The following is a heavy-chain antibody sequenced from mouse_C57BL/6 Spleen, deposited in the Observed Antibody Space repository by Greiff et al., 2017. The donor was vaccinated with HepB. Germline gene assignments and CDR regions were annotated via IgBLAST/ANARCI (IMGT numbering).Heavy chain of an antibody. CDR1: GYAFSSSW. D-gene: IGHD2-3*01. CDR2: IYPGDGDT. V-gene: IGHV1-82*01. J-gene: IGHJ4*01. CDR3: ARTDGPPMDY. Sequence: VQLQQSGPELVKPGASVKISCKASGYAFSSSWMNWVKQRPGKGLEWIGRIYPGDGDTNYNGKFKGKATLTADKSSSTAYMQLSSLTSEDSAVYFCARTDGPPMDYWGQGTSVTVSS.